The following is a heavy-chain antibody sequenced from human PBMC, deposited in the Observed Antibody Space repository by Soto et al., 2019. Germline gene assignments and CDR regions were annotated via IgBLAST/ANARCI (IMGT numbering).Heavy chain of an antibody. V-gene: IGHV4-4*02. D-gene: IGHD6-19*01. Sequence: QVHLQESGPGLVKPSGTLSLTCAVSGGSITTNWWSWVRQPPGKGLEWIGEIYHCGTTNYNPSLRGGVTISVVKSNNQFSLNLISVTAADSAIYYCARHIAVPRTRGFDYWGQGNLVTVSS. CDR3: ARHIAVPRTRGFDY. CDR1: GGSITTNW. CDR2: IYHCGTT. J-gene: IGHJ4*02.